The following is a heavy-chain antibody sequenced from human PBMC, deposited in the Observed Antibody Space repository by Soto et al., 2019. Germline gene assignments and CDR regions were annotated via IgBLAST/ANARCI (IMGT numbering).Heavy chain of an antibody. D-gene: IGHD1-7*01. J-gene: IGHJ4*02. CDR2: IYRTGST. CDR1: GGSFTSNNW. Sequence: SETLSLTXAVSGGSFTSNNWWTWVRQPPGQGLEWIGEIYRTGSTNYNPSLKSRVTISLDKSENQFSLKVTSLTAADTAVYYCASRDPGTSVDYWGQGTLVTVSS. V-gene: IGHV4-4*02. CDR3: ASRDPGTSVDY.